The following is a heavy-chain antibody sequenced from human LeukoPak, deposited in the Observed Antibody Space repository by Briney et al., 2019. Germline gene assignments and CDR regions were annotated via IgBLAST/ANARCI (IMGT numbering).Heavy chain of an antibody. D-gene: IGHD2-2*01. V-gene: IGHV3-73*01. CDR2: IRSKANSYAT. CDR3: TRDVVPAAKYYYYYYYMDV. CDR1: GFTFSGSA. Sequence: SGGSLKLSCAASGFTFSGSAMHWVRQASGKGLEWVGRIRSKANSYATAYAASVKSRFTISRDDSKNTAYLQMNSLKTEDTAVYYCTRDVVPAAKYYYYYYYMDVWGKGTTVTVSS. J-gene: IGHJ6*03.